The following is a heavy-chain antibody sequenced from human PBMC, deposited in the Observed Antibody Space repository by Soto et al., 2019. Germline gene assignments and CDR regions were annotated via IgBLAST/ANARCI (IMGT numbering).Heavy chain of an antibody. Sequence: LGESLKISCKGSGYSFTSYWISWVRQMPGKGLEWMGRIDPSDSYTNYSPSFQGHVTISADKSISTAYLQWSSLKASDTAMYYCARTGYSSSWYVGAYYYYGMDVWGQGTTVTVSS. CDR1: GYSFTSYW. V-gene: IGHV5-10-1*01. D-gene: IGHD6-13*01. CDR3: ARTGYSSSWYVGAYYYYGMDV. J-gene: IGHJ6*02. CDR2: IDPSDSYT.